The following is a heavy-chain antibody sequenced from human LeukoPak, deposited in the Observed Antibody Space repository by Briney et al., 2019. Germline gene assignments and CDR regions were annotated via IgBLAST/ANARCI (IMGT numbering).Heavy chain of an antibody. CDR2: IDPKTGGT. D-gene: IGHD5-18*01. J-gene: IGHJ4*02. V-gene: IGHV1-2*02. Sequence: GASVKVSCKASGYTFTDYYIHWVRQAPGQGLEGVGWIDPKTGGTNFAQKFQGRVTMTRDTSITTAYMDLSRLRFDDTAVYYCARPRAFSYGQMYYFDYWGQGALVTVSS. CDR3: ARPRAFSYGQMYYFDY. CDR1: GYTFTDYY.